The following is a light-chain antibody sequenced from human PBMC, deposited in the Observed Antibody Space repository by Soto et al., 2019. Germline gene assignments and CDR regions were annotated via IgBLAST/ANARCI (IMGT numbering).Light chain of an antibody. J-gene: IGKJ4*01. Sequence: DIETIKTPSSLSASVGDRVTITCRASQSISSYLNGYQQKPGKAPKLLIYAASSLQSGVPSRFSGSGSGTDFTLTISSLQPEDFPTYYCQQSYSTPGTFGGGSKLDIK. CDR2: AAS. V-gene: IGKV1-39*01. CDR1: QSISSY. CDR3: QQSYSTPGT.